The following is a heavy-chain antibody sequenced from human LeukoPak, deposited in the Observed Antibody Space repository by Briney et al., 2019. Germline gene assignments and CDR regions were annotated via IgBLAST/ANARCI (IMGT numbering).Heavy chain of an antibody. CDR1: GGSISSYY. CDR3: ARLRYHDFWSGYWKYYYYMDV. J-gene: IGHJ6*03. CDR2: IKQDGSEK. Sequence: ETLSLTCTVSGGSISSYYWSWIRQPPGKGLEWVANIKQDGSEKYYVDSVKGRFTISRDNAKNSLYLQMNSLRAEDTAVYYCARLRYHDFWSGYWKYYYYMDVWGKGTTVTVSS. V-gene: IGHV3-7*01. D-gene: IGHD3-3*01.